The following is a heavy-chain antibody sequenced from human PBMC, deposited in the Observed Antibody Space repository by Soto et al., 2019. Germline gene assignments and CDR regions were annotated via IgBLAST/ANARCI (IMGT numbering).Heavy chain of an antibody. Sequence: ASVKVSCKASGGTFSSYAISWVRQAPGQGLEWMGGIIPIFGTANYAQRFQGRVTITADESTSTAYMELSSLRSEDTAVYYCARGVAAAGTRFDYWGQGTLVTVSS. D-gene: IGHD6-13*01. CDR3: ARGVAAAGTRFDY. CDR2: IIPIFGTA. J-gene: IGHJ4*02. V-gene: IGHV1-69*13. CDR1: GGTFSSYA.